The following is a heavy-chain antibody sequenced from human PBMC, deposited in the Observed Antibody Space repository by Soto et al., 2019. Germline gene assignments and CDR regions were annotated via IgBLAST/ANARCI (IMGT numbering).Heavy chain of an antibody. CDR2: INHSGST. Sequence: SETLSLTCAVYGGSFSGYYWSWIRQPPGKGLEWIGEINHSGSTNYNPSLKSRVTISVDTSKNQFSLKLSSVTAADTAVYYCASRYCSSTSCSVPKDYYGMDVWGQGTTVTVSS. D-gene: IGHD2-2*01. V-gene: IGHV4-34*01. J-gene: IGHJ6*02. CDR1: GGSFSGYY. CDR3: ASRYCSSTSCSVPKDYYGMDV.